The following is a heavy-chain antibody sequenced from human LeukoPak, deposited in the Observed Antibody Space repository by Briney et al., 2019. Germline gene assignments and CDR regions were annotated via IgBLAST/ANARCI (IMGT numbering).Heavy chain of an antibody. Sequence: HSGGSLRLSCAASGVTLSDRHMDWVRQAPGKGLEWVGRTRDKARGYTTEYAASVKGRFTISRDDSKTLVYLQMNSLRTEDTAVYFCARDGAEGDNSAFDMWGQGTVVTVSS. V-gene: IGHV3-72*01. CDR3: ARDGAEGDNSAFDM. CDR1: GVTLSDRH. J-gene: IGHJ3*02. CDR2: TRDKARGYTT. D-gene: IGHD3-22*01.